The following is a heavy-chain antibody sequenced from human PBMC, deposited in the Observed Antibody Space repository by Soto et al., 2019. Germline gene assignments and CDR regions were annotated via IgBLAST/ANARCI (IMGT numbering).Heavy chain of an antibody. CDR3: AREGRATFYFDY. J-gene: IGHJ4*02. CDR2: IYYSGST. CDR1: GGSVSSGSYY. Sequence: SETLSLTYTVSGGSVSSGSYYRSWIRQPPGKGLEWIGYIYYSGSTNYNPSLKSRVTISVDTSKNQFSLKLSSVTAADTAVYYCAREGRATFYFDYWGQGTLVTVSS. V-gene: IGHV4-61*01.